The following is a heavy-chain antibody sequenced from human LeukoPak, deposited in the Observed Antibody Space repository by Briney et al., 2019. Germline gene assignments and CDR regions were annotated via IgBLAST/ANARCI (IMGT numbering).Heavy chain of an antibody. Sequence: PSETLSLTCTVSGDSISSGDYYWSWIRQPAGKGLEWIGRISISGSTNYNPSIKSRVTISVDTSKNQFSLKLSSVTAADTAVYYCARGQAFSLDYDNSFLFDYWGQGTLVTVSS. CDR3: ARGQAFSLDYDNSFLFDY. D-gene: IGHD3-22*01. CDR1: GDSISSGDYY. CDR2: ISISGST. V-gene: IGHV4-61*02. J-gene: IGHJ4*02.